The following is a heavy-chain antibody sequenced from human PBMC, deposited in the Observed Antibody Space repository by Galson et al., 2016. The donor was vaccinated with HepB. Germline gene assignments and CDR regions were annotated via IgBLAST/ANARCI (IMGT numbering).Heavy chain of an antibody. CDR1: GYGFTSYW. Sequence: QSGAEVKKPGESLKISCKGSGYGFTSYWLGWVRQVPGKGLEWMGVIYPGDSETTYSPSFRGQVTMSVDKSISTAYLQWSSLKASDSAMYFCATSGSYGDFDYWGQGTLVIVSS. J-gene: IGHJ4*02. CDR2: IYPGDSET. D-gene: IGHD1-26*01. V-gene: IGHV5-51*01. CDR3: ATSGSYGDFDY.